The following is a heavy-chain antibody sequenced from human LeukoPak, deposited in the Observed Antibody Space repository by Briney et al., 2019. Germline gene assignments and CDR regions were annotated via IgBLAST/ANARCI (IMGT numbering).Heavy chain of an antibody. J-gene: IGHJ4*02. D-gene: IGHD1-20*01. CDR3: ASLLTGTTDGSFDY. Sequence: ASVKVSCKASGYTFTSYYMHWVRQAPGQGLEWMGIINPSGGSTSYAQKFQGRVTMTRDMSTSTVYMGLSSLRSEDTAVYYCASLLTGTTDGSFDYWGQGTLVTVSS. V-gene: IGHV1-46*01. CDR2: INPSGGST. CDR1: GYTFTSYY.